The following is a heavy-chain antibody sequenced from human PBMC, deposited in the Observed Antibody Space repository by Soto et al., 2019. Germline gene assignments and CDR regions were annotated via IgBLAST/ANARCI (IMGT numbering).Heavy chain of an antibody. Sequence: EVQLVESGGGVVQPGGSVRLSCVASGFTFSINWMHWVRQAPGKGLVWVSRINRDGSTTTYADSVKGRFTIYRDNAKNTVSLQMNSLRADDTAVYYCARERGYSYGMDYWGQGTLVTVSS. V-gene: IGHV3-74*01. D-gene: IGHD5-18*01. CDR1: GFTFSINW. CDR2: INRDGSTT. J-gene: IGHJ4*02. CDR3: ARERGYSYGMDY.